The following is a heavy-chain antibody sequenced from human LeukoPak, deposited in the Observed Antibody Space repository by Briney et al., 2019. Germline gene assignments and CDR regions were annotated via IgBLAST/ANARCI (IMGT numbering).Heavy chain of an antibody. V-gene: IGHV3-30*04. J-gene: IGHJ4*02. CDR3: AREVEMATVYYFDY. CDR1: GFTFSSYA. D-gene: IGHD5-24*01. Sequence: GGSLRLSCAASGFTFSSYAMHWVRQAPGKGLEWVAVISYDGSNKYYADSVKGRFTISRDNSKNTLYLQMNSLRAENTAVYYSAREVEMATVYYFDYWGQGTLVTVSS. CDR2: ISYDGSNK.